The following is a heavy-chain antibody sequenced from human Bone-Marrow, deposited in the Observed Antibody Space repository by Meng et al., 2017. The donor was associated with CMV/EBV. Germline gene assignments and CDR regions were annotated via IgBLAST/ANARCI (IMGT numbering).Heavy chain of an antibody. J-gene: IGHJ6*02. V-gene: IGHV1-2*02. CDR1: GYTFTGYY. CDR2: INPNSGGT. Sequence: ASVKVSCKASGYTFTGYYMHWVRQAPGQGLEWMGWINPNSGGTNYAQKFQGRVTMTRDTSISTAYMELSRLRSDDTAVYYCARFRGVIMYYYGMDVWGQGNTVNV. D-gene: IGHD3-10*01. CDR3: ARFRGVIMYYYGMDV.